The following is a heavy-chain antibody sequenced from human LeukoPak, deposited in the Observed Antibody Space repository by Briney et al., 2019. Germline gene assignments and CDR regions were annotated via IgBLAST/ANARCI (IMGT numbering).Heavy chain of an antibody. V-gene: IGHV3-66*01. Sequence: GVSLRLSCAASGFTVSSTYMSWVRQSPGKGLEWVSLIYTGGNTYYPDSVKGRFTLSRDNSKNTIYLQLNTLRVEDTAMYYCASISDLLYYFHSWGQGTLVTVSS. CDR1: GFTVSSTY. CDR2: IYTGGNT. CDR3: ASISDLLYYFHS. J-gene: IGHJ4*02.